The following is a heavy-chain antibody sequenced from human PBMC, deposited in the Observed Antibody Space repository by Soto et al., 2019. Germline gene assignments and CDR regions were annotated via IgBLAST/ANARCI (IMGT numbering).Heavy chain of an antibody. V-gene: IGHV3-53*01. D-gene: IGHD6-19*01. J-gene: IGHJ6*02. CDR1: GFTVSSNY. CDR2: IYSGGST. Sequence: GGSLRLSCASSGFTVSSNYMSWVRQAPGKGLECVSVIYSGGSTYYADSVKGRFTISRDNSKNTLYLQMNSLRAEDTAVYYCAIYSRTSGSWPTNYYGMNVCGQLTTVTVCS. CDR3: AIYSRTSGSWPTNYYGMNV.